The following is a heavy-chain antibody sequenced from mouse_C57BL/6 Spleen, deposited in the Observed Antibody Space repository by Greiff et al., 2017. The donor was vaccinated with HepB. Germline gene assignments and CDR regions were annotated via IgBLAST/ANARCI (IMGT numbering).Heavy chain of an antibody. CDR1: GYAFSSYW. CDR3: ARLHGGYAMDY. CDR2: IYPGDGDT. J-gene: IGHJ4*01. V-gene: IGHV1-80*01. Sequence: VQLQQSGAELVKPGASVKISCKASGYAFSSYWMNCVKQRPGKGLEWIGQIYPGDGDTNYNGKFKGKATLTADKSSSTAYMQLSSLTSEDSAVYFCARLHGGYAMDYWGQGTSVTVSS.